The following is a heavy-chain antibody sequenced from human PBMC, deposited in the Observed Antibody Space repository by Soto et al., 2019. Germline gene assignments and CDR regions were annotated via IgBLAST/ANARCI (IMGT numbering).Heavy chain of an antibody. CDR1: GFSLSNARMG. Sequence: SGPTLVNPTETLTLTCTVSGFSLSNARMGVSWIRQPPGKALEWLAHIFSNDEKSYSTSLKSRLTISKDTSKSQVVLTMTNMDPVDTATYYCARLPALLWFGELLTESYYYYYGMDVWGQGTTVTVSS. CDR3: ARLPALLWFGELLTESYYYYYGMDV. CDR2: IFSNDEK. D-gene: IGHD3-10*01. J-gene: IGHJ6*02. V-gene: IGHV2-26*01.